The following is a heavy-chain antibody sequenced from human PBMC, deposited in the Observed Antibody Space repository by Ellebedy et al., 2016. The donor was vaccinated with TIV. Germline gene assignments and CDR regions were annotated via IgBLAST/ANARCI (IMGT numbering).Heavy chain of an antibody. CDR1: GYTFTGYY. Sequence: AASVKVSCKASGYTFTGYYIHWVRQAPGQGLEWMAIINPSGGGTDYTHKFHSRVTMTRDTSTSTVYMELSSLRSEDTAVYYCARGKHTSVWYKPWIDYWGQGTLVTVSS. J-gene: IGHJ4*02. V-gene: IGHV1-46*01. D-gene: IGHD6-19*01. CDR3: ARGKHTSVWYKPWIDY. CDR2: INPSGGGT.